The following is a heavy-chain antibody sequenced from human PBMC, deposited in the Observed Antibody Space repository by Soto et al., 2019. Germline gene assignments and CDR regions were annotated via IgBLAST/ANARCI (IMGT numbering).Heavy chain of an antibody. V-gene: IGHV1-24*01. Sequence: GASVKVSCKVSGYTLTELSMHWVRQAPGKGLEWMGGFDPEDGETIYAQKFQGRVTMTEDTSTDTAYVELSSLRSEDTAVYYCATEPPNYDFWSTWGQGPLVTVPS. CDR3: ATEPPNYDFWST. CDR1: GYTLTELS. J-gene: IGHJ4*02. CDR2: FDPEDGET. D-gene: IGHD3-3*01.